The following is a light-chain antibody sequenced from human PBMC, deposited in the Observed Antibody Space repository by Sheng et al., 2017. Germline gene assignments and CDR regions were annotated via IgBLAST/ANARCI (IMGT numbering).Light chain of an antibody. J-gene: IGKJ1*01. V-gene: IGKV3-15*01. CDR3: QQYNDWRT. CDR1: QSVSSN. CDR2: GAS. Sequence: EIVLTQSPDTLSVFPGERATLSCRASQSVSSNLAWYQQKPGQAPRLLIYGASTRATGIPARFSGSGSGTEFTLTISSLQSEDFAVYYCQQYNDWRTFGQGDQGG.